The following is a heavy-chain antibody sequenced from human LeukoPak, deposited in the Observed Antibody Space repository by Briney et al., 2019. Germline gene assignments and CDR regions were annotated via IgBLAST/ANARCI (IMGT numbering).Heavy chain of an antibody. D-gene: IGHD5-18*01. CDR3: ARGGSPSWIQVRYYFDY. CDR2: IYYSGST. J-gene: IGHJ4*02. Sequence: PSETLSLTCTVSGGSISSSSYYWGWIRQPPGKGLEWIGSIYYSGSTYYNPSLKSRVTISVDTSKNQFSLKLSSVTAADTAVHYCARGGSPSWIQVRYYFDYWGQGTLVTVSS. CDR1: GGSISSSSYY. V-gene: IGHV4-39*07.